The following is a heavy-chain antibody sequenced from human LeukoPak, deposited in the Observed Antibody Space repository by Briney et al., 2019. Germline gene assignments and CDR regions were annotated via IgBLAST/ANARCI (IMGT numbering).Heavy chain of an antibody. V-gene: IGHV1-69*06. CDR2: IIPIFGTA. D-gene: IGHD3-10*01. J-gene: IGHJ4*02. CDR1: VGTFSSYA. CDR3: ATWDTGSEMVY. Sequence: ASVKVSCNASVGTFSSYAISWVRQDPGQGLEWMGGIIPIFGTANYAQKFQGRVTITADKSTSTAYMELSSLRSDDTAVYYCATWDTGSEMVYWGQGTLVTVSS.